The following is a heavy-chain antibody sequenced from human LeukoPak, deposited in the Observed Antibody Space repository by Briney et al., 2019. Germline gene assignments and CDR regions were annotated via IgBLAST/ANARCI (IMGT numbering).Heavy chain of an antibody. CDR3: ARDGGASTMDPNGGYYYYCMDF. V-gene: IGHV3-53*01. J-gene: IGHJ6*02. CDR2: TYSDGST. CDR1: RFTVSRNY. D-gene: IGHD1-1*01. Sequence: GGSLRLSCAASRFTVSRNYMSWVRQAPGKGLEWVSLTYSDGSTSYTDSVKGRFTIARDNSKNTLSLQLNSLRAEDTAVYYCARDGGASTMDPNGGYYYYCMDFWGQGTTVTVSS.